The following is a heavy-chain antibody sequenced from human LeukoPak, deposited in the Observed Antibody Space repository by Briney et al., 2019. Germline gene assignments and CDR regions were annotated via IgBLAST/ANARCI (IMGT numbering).Heavy chain of an antibody. J-gene: IGHJ6*02. CDR3: ARGHCSGGRCHSVGYYGMDV. D-gene: IGHD2-15*01. Sequence: GGSLRLSCAASGFTFSNYWMHWVRRAPGKGLVWVSRIMSDGTSINYADSVKGRFTISRDNAKNRLFLQMNSLRAEDTAVYFCARGHCSGGRCHSVGYYGMDVWGQGTTVTVSS. CDR2: IMSDGTSI. V-gene: IGHV3-74*01. CDR1: GFTFSNYW.